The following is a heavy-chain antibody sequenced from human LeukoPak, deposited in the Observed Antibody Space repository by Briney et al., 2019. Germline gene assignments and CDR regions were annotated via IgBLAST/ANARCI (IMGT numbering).Heavy chain of an antibody. CDR3: ASRPYYDYVWGSYRYTGSLDY. CDR1: GGSFSGYY. J-gene: IGHJ4*02. CDR2: INHSGST. Sequence: PSETLSLTCAVYGGSFSGYYWGWIRQPPGKGLEWIGEINHSGSTNYNPSLKSRVTISVDTSKNQFSLKLSSVTAADTAVYYCASRPYYDYVWGSYRYTGSLDYWGQGTLVTVSS. V-gene: IGHV4-34*01. D-gene: IGHD3-16*02.